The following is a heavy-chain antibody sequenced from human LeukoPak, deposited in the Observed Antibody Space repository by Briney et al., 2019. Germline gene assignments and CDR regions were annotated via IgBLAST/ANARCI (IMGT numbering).Heavy chain of an antibody. D-gene: IGHD4-11*01. CDR3: ARGFRYSNYWRY. CDR2: MNPNSGNT. CDR1: GYTFTSYD. Sequence: GASVKVSCKASGYTFTSYDINWVRQATGQGLEWMGWMNPNSGNTGYAQKFQGRVTMTRNTSISTAYMELSSLRSEDTAVYYCARGFRYSNYWRYWGQGTLVTVSS. V-gene: IGHV1-8*01. J-gene: IGHJ4*02.